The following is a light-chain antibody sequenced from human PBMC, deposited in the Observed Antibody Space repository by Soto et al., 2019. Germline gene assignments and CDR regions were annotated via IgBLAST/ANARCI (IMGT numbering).Light chain of an antibody. V-gene: IGLV1-40*01. CDR2: GNI. CDR1: SSNIGADYD. CDR3: QSYDSTLSARYV. J-gene: IGLJ1*01. Sequence: QSVLTQPPSVSGAPGQRVTIACTGSSSNIGADYDVHLYQQRPGTAPKLLIFGNINRPSGVPDRFSGSKSGTSASLAITGLQAEDGGEYYSQSYDSTLSARYVFGPGTKLTVL.